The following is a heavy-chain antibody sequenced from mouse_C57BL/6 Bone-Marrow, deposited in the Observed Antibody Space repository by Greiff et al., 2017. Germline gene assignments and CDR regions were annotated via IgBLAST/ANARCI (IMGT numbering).Heavy chain of an antibody. J-gene: IGHJ4*01. CDR3: ARGVVVYYYAMDY. CDR1: GYTFTSYD. Sequence: VQLQQSGPELVKPGASVKLSCKASGYTFTSYDINWVKQRPGQGLEWIGWIYPRDGSTKYNEKFKGKDTLTVDTSSSTAYMELHSLTSEDSAVYFCARGVVVYYYAMDYWGQGTSVTVSS. CDR2: IYPRDGST. D-gene: IGHD1-1*01. V-gene: IGHV1-85*01.